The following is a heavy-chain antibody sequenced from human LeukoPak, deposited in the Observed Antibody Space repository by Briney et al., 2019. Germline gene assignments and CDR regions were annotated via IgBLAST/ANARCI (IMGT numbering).Heavy chain of an antibody. CDR2: MSGSGGST. D-gene: IGHD2-15*01. J-gene: IGHJ4*02. CDR3: AKEKLYCSGGSCYSGYYFDY. CDR1: GFTFSSYA. Sequence: GGSLRLSCAASGFTFSSYAMSWVRQAPGKGLEWVSAMSGSGGSTYYADSVKGRFTISRDNSKNTLYLQMNSLRAEDTAVYYCAKEKLYCSGGSCYSGYYFDYWGQGTLVTVSS. V-gene: IGHV3-23*01.